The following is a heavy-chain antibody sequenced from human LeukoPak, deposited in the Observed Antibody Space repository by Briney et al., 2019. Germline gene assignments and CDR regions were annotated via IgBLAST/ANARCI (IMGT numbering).Heavy chain of an antibody. CDR2: ISSSSSTI. V-gene: IGHV3-48*01. D-gene: IGHD3-3*01. Sequence: PGGSLRLSCAASGFTFSNYSMNWVRQAPGKGLEWVSYISSSSSTIYYADSVKGRFTISRDNAKNSLYLQMNSLRAEDTAVYYCARELASSDFWSGFPNAFDIWGQGTMVTVSS. J-gene: IGHJ3*02. CDR3: ARELASSDFWSGFPNAFDI. CDR1: GFTFSNYS.